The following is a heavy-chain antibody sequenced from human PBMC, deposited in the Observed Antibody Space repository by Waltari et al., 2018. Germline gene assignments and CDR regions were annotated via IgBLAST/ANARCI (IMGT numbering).Heavy chain of an antibody. CDR3: ARDRGAGLYLDS. J-gene: IGHJ4*02. D-gene: IGHD2-15*01. V-gene: IGHV4-4*02. Sequence: QVQLQESGPGLVKPSGTLSLTCAISGDSMSGNYWWSWVRQPPGKGLEWIGQIHRSGKTNYNPPLEGRVTVSIDTSSHQFYLEVTSATAADTALYFCARDRGAGLYLDSWGRGTLVTVSP. CDR1: GDSMSGNYW. CDR2: IHRSGKT.